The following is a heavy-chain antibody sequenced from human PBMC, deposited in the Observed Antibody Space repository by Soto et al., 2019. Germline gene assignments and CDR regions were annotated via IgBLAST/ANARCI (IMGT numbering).Heavy chain of an antibody. CDR2: IYYSGST. J-gene: IGHJ6*03. CDR1: GGSISSYY. CDR3: ARVPRYSSSWYTYYYMDV. D-gene: IGHD6-13*01. Sequence: PSGTLSLTCTVSGGSISSYYWSWIRQPPGKGLEWIGYIYYSGSTNYNPSLKSRVTISVDTSKNQFSLKLSSVTAADTAVYYCARVPRYSSSWYTYYYMDVCGKGTTVT. V-gene: IGHV4-59*01.